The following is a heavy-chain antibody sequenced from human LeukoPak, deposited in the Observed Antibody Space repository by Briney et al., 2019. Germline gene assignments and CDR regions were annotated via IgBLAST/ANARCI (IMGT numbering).Heavy chain of an antibody. CDR2: ISGSGGST. D-gene: IGHD2/OR15-2a*01. J-gene: IGHJ3*02. CDR3: AKDRECVIYGAFYI. CDR1: GFTFSSYA. V-gene: IGHV3-23*01. Sequence: GGSLRLSCAASGFTFSSYAMSWVRQAPGKGPEWVSAISGSGGSTYYADSVNGRFTISRDNSKNTLYLQMNSLRAEDTAVYYCAKDRECVIYGAFYICGQGKMVTVSS.